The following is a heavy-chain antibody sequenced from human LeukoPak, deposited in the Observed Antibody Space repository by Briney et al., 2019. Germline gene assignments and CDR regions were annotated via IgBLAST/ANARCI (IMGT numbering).Heavy chain of an antibody. CDR3: ARDPTYYYDSSGYYPI. CDR2: INPNSGGT. CDR1: GYTFTGYY. V-gene: IGHV1-2*06. D-gene: IGHD3-22*01. Sequence: ASVKVSCKASGYTFTGYYMHWVLQAPGQGLEWMGRINPNSGGTNYAQKFQGRVTMTRDTSISTAYMELSRLRSDDTAVYYCARDPTYYYDSSGYYPIWGQGTMVTVSS. J-gene: IGHJ3*02.